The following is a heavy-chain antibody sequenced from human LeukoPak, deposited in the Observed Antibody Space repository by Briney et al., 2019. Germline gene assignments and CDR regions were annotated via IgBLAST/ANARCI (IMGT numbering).Heavy chain of an antibody. CDR1: GGSFSGYY. CDR2: INHSGST. V-gene: IGHV4-34*01. J-gene: IGHJ3*02. Sequence: SETLSLTCAVYGGSFSGYYWSWIRQPPGKGLEWIGEINHSGSTNYNPSLKSRVTISVDTSKNQFSLTLSSVTAADTAVYYCASISIAAARKAFDIWGQGTMVTVSS. CDR3: ASISIAAARKAFDI. D-gene: IGHD6-13*01.